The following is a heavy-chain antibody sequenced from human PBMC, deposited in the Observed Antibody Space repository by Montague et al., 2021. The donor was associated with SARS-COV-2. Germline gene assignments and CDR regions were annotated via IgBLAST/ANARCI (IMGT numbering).Heavy chain of an antibody. D-gene: IGHD1-26*01. CDR3: VRDPAPSGSGTFYDY. Sequence: SETLSLTCTVSGDSVSHDFWTWIRQPPGKGLEWIGDVYYSRSSGXXPSLRCRVSIAVDTSKNQFSLRLSTVTAADTAIYYCVRDPAPSGSGTFYDYWGQGTLVAVSS. CDR2: VYYSRSS. V-gene: IGHV4-59*02. J-gene: IGHJ4*02. CDR1: GDSVSHDF.